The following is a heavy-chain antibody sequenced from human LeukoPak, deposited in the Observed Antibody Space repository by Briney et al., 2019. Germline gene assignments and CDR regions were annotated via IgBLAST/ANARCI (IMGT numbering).Heavy chain of an antibody. CDR3: ARVGGYGPYGDY. V-gene: IGHV4-59*01. J-gene: IGHJ4*02. D-gene: IGHD5-12*01. CDR1: GGSISSYY. Sequence: PSETLSLTCTVSGGSISSYYWSWIRQPPGKGLEWIGYIYYSGSTNYNPSLKSRVTISVDTSKNQFSLKLSSVTAADTAVYYCARVGGYGPYGDYWGQGTLVTVSS. CDR2: IYYSGST.